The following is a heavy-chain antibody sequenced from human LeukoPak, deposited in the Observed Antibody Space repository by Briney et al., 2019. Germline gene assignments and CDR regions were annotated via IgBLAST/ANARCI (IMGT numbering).Heavy chain of an antibody. D-gene: IGHD1-14*01. J-gene: IGHJ3*02. CDR1: GGSISSSSYY. CDR2: IYYSGST. Sequence: PSETLSLTCTVSGGSISSSSYYWGWIRQPPGKGLGWIGSIYYSGSTYYNPSLKSRVTISVDTSKNQFSLKLSSVTAADTAVYYCARHPIGKLNRLAFDIWGQGTMVTVSS. V-gene: IGHV4-39*01. CDR3: ARHPIGKLNRLAFDI.